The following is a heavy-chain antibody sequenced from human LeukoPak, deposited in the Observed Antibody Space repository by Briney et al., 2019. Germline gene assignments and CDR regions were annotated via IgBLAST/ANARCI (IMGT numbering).Heavy chain of an antibody. V-gene: IGHV4-39*01. Sequence: PSETLSLTCTVSGGSISSSSYYWGWIRQPPGKGLEWIGSIYYSGSTYYNPSLKSRVTISVDTSKNQFSLKLSSVTAADTAVYYCARQSRPPQALYNWFDPWGQGTLVTVSS. CDR3: ARQSRPPQALYNWFDP. CDR2: IYYSGST. J-gene: IGHJ5*02. CDR1: GGSISSSSYY.